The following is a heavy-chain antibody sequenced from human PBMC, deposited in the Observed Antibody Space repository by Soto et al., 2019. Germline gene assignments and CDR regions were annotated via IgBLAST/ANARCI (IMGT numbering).Heavy chain of an antibody. J-gene: IGHJ4*02. Sequence: GGSLRLSCAASGFTFSNAWMNWVRQAPGKGLEWVGRIKSKTDGGTTDYAAPVKGRFTISRDDSKNTLYLQMNSLKTEDTAVYYCTTDDDWYYYDSSGYWGQGTLVTVSS. V-gene: IGHV3-15*07. CDR1: GFTFSNAW. CDR3: TTDDDWYYYDSSGY. D-gene: IGHD3-22*01. CDR2: IKSKTDGGTT.